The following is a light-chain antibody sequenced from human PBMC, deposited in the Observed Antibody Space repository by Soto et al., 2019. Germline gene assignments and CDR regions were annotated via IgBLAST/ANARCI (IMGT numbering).Light chain of an antibody. Sequence: QLVLTQSSSASASLGSSVKLTCTLSSGHNNYIIAWHQQQPGKPPRYLMKLEGSGTYYKGSGVPDRFSGSSSGADRYLTISNLQSEDETDYYCETWDTNIRVFGGGTKLTVL. V-gene: IGLV4-60*03. CDR3: ETWDTNIRV. CDR2: LEGSGTY. CDR1: SGHNNYI. J-gene: IGLJ3*02.